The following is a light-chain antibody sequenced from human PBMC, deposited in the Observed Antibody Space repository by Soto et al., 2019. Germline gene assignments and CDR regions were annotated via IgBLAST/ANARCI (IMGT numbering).Light chain of an antibody. CDR3: QQYNSYPLT. CDR2: DAS. CDR1: QSISSW. Sequence: DIQMTQSPSTLSASVEDRVTITCRASQSISSWLAWYKQKPGKAPKLLIYDASSLESGVPSRFSGSGSGTEFTLTISSLQPDDFATHYCQQYNSYPLTFGGGTKV. J-gene: IGKJ4*01. V-gene: IGKV1-5*01.